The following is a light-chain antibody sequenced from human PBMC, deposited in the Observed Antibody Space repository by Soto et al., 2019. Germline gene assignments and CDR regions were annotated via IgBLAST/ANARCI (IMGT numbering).Light chain of an antibody. J-gene: IGKJ2*01. V-gene: IGKV1-39*01. Sequence: DIQMTQSPSSLSASAGDRVTITCRASQSISSYLNWYQQKPGKAPKLLIYAASSLQSGVPSRFSGSGSGTAFTLTISSLQPEDFANYYCQQSYSTQYTFGQGTKLAIK. CDR3: QQSYSTQYT. CDR1: QSISSY. CDR2: AAS.